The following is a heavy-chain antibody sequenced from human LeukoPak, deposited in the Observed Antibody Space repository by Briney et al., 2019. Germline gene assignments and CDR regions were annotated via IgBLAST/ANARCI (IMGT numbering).Heavy chain of an antibody. D-gene: IGHD2-21*01. Sequence: GASVKVSCKASGYTFTSYYMHWVRQAPGRGLEWMGIINPSGGSTSYAQKFQGRVTMTRDTSISTAYMELSRLRSDDTAVYYCAREWWWQTGEMGHAFDIWGQGTMVTVSS. CDR3: AREWWWQTGEMGHAFDI. J-gene: IGHJ3*02. CDR1: GYTFTSYY. V-gene: IGHV1-46*01. CDR2: INPSGGST.